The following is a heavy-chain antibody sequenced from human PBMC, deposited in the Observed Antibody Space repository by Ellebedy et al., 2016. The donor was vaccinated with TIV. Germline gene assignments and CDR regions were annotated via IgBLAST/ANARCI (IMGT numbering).Heavy chain of an antibody. Sequence: MPSETLSLTCSVSGGSINNYYWTWIRQPPGQGLEWIGDIHHSGNSHIHPSLKSRVTLSLDTSKNQFSLDITSVTAADTAKYYCARDLGRYGMDVWGQGTTVTVSS. V-gene: IGHV4-59*01. CDR3: ARDLGRYGMDV. CDR2: IHHSGNS. J-gene: IGHJ6*02. CDR1: GGSINNYY.